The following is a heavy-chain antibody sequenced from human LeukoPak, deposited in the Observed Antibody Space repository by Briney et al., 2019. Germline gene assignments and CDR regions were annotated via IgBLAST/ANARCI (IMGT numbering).Heavy chain of an antibody. CDR1: GYDFTNYW. J-gene: IGHJ2*01. D-gene: IGHD5-18*01. CDR3: ARSYSYGYFDL. V-gene: IGHV5-51*01. CDR2: IYPGDSDT. Sequence: GESLKISCEGSGYDFTNYWIGWVRQMPGKGLEWMGVIYPGDSDTRYSPSFQGHLTISADKSITTAYLQWSSLKASDSAMYYCARSYSYGYFDLWGRGTLVTVSS.